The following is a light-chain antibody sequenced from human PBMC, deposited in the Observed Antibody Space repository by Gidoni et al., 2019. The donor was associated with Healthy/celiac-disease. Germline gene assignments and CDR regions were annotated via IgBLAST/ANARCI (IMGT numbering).Light chain of an antibody. CDR1: QSISSY. V-gene: IGKV1-39*01. CDR3: QQSYSTPPG. Sequence: DIQMIQSPSSLSASVGDRVTITCRASQSISSYLNWYQQKPGTAPKLLIDAASSLQSGVPSRFSGSGSGTDFTLTISSLQPEDFATYYCQQSYSTPPGFGQGTKVEIK. J-gene: IGKJ1*01. CDR2: AAS.